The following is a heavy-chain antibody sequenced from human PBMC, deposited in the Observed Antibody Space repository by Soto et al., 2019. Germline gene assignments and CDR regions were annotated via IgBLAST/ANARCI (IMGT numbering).Heavy chain of an antibody. CDR3: ASSYVSRYRAFDY. V-gene: IGHV1-69*02. Sequence: QVQLVQSGAEVKRPGASVKVACKASGDTFNFYSIHWVQQAPGLRLEWMGRVNPIVSMSNYAQKFQGRVTMTADKSTSTAYMELSSLRSDDTAIDYWASSYVSRYRAFDYWGQGALVTVSS. D-gene: IGHD3-16*01. J-gene: IGHJ4*02. CDR2: VNPIVSMS. CDR1: GDTFNFYS.